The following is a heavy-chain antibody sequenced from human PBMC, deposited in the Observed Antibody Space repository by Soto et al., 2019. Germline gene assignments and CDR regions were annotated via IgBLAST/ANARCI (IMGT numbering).Heavy chain of an antibody. Sequence: QVQLQESGPGLVKPSQTLSLTCTVSGGSISSGDYYWSWIRQPPGKGQEWIGYIYYSGSTYYNPSLKSRVTISVDTSKNQFSLKLSSVTAADTAVYYCARDHCSGGSCYDYWGQGTLVTVSS. CDR1: GGSISSGDYY. CDR3: ARDHCSGGSCYDY. CDR2: IYYSGST. D-gene: IGHD2-15*01. J-gene: IGHJ4*02. V-gene: IGHV4-30-4*01.